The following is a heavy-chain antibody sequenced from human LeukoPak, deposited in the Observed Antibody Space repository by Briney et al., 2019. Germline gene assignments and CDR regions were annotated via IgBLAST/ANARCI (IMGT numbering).Heavy chain of an antibody. V-gene: IGHV4-39*01. J-gene: IGHJ5*02. Sequence: PSETLSLTCTVSGGSISSSSYYWGWIRQPPGKGLEWIGNIYYSGSTYYNPSLKSRVTISVDTSKNQFSLKLSSVTAADTAVYYCARHKSGSYYAWGQGTLVTVSS. CDR3: ARHKSGSYYA. CDR1: GGSISSSSYY. CDR2: IYYSGST. D-gene: IGHD1-26*01.